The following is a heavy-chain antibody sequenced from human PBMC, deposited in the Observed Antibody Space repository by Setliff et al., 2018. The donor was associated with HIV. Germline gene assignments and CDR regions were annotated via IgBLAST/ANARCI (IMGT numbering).Heavy chain of an antibody. D-gene: IGHD3-10*01. CDR1: NGSISSHY. CDR3: AVVRGANY. Sequence: PSETLSLTCTVSNGSISSHYWSWIRQSPGEGLEWIGTLNHGGTTDYNPSLKSRVTISADTSTNQFSLKLSSMTAADTAVYFCAVVRGANYWGQGTMVTVSS. CDR2: LNHGGTT. J-gene: IGHJ4*02. V-gene: IGHV4-59*11.